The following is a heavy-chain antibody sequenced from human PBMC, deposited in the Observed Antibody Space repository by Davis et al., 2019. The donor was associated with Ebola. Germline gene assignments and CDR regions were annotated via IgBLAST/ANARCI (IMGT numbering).Heavy chain of an antibody. Sequence: PGGSLRLSCAASGFTFSSCSMNWVRQAPGKGLEWVSSISSSSSYIYYADSVKGRFTISRDNSNNLLYLQMNSLRAEDTAVYYCAIPDCSGANCYSVYIKNWGQGTLVTVSS. CDR1: GFTFSSCS. V-gene: IGHV3-21*01. J-gene: IGHJ4*02. D-gene: IGHD2-15*01. CDR3: AIPDCSGANCYSVYIKN. CDR2: ISSSSSYI.